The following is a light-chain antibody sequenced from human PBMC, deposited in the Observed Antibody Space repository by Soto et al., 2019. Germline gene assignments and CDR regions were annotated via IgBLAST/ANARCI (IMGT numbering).Light chain of an antibody. CDR1: SSNIGSNY. Sequence: QSVLTQPPSASGTPGQRITISCSGSSSNIGSNYVYWYQQLPGTAPKLLIYRSNQRPSGVPDRFSGSRSGTSAFLAISGLRSEDEGDYYCAAWDDSLSGTVFGGGTQLTVL. CDR2: RSN. V-gene: IGLV1-47*01. J-gene: IGLJ7*01. CDR3: AAWDDSLSGTV.